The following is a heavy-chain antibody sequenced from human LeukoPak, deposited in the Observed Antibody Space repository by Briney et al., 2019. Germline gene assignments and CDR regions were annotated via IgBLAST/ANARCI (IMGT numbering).Heavy chain of an antibody. CDR1: GFTFSSYG. J-gene: IGHJ4*02. CDR3: AKDGSRCSGGSCYYFDY. Sequence: PGGSLRLSCAASGFTFSSYGMHWVRQAPGKGLEWVAVISYDGSSKYYPDPVRGRFTVSRDNSENTLYLQMNSLRAEDTAVYYCAKDGSRCSGGSCYYFDYWGQGTLVTVSS. D-gene: IGHD2-15*01. CDR2: ISYDGSSK. V-gene: IGHV3-30*18.